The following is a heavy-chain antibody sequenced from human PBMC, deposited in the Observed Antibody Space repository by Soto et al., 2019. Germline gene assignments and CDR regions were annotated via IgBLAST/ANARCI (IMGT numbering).Heavy chain of an antibody. V-gene: IGHV1-8*01. CDR2: INPNSGNI. Sequence: ASVKVSCKASGDTFTTYDINWVRQATGHGPEWMGWINPNSGNIGYAQRFQGRVTMTRDTAIRTAYMEVSSLRSDDMAVYYCARGRASGSYYLLDYWGQGTLVTVSS. CDR3: ARGRASGSYYLLDY. J-gene: IGHJ4*02. CDR1: GDTFTTYD. D-gene: IGHD3-10*01.